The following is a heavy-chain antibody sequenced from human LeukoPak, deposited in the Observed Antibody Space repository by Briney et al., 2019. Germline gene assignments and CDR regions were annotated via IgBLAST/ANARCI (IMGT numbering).Heavy chain of an antibody. CDR3: AKNGQSGFSFDP. CDR2: GNESGGT. D-gene: IGHD2-8*01. Sequence: SETLSLTCAVYGGSLNGHYWSWIRQPPGKGLEWIGEGNESGGTKFNPSLKSRATISADTSKNQFSLKLSPVTAADTAVYYCAKNGQSGFSFDPWGQGTLVTVSS. J-gene: IGHJ5*02. CDR1: GGSLNGHY. V-gene: IGHV4-34*01.